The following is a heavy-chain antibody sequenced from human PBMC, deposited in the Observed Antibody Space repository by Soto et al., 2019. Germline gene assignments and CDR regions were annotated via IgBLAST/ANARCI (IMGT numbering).Heavy chain of an antibody. J-gene: IGHJ4*02. D-gene: IGHD6-19*01. V-gene: IGHV4-59*01. CDR2: IYYSGST. CDR1: GGSISSYY. CDR3: ARVGAVAD. Sequence: SETLSLTCTVSGGSISSYYWSWIRQPPGKGLEWIGYIYYSGSTNYNPSLKSRVTISVDTSKNQFSLKLSSVTAADTAVYYCARVGAVADWGQGTLVTSPQ.